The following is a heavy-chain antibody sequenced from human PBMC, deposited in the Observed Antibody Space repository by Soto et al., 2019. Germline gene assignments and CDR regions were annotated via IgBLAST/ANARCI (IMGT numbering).Heavy chain of an antibody. J-gene: IGHJ6*03. D-gene: IGHD6-19*01. CDR3: ARESSLRDYYYYYYMDV. CDR2: IYYSGST. V-gene: IGHV4-59*01. CDR1: GGSISSYY. Sequence: SETLSLTCTVSGGSISSYYWSWIRQPPGKGLEWIGYIYYSGSTNYNPSLKSRVTISVDTSKNQFSLKLSSVTAADTAVYYCARESSLRDYYYYYYMDVWGKGTTVTVSS.